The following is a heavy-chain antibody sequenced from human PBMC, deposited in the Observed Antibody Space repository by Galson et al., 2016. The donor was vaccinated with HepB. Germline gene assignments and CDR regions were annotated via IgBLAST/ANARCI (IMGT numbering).Heavy chain of an antibody. D-gene: IGHD1-7*01. V-gene: IGHV1-69*13. CDR3: ATFQWDGELLFYFDS. CDR1: GGSFSSYA. CDR2: IITMFGTL. Sequence: SVKVSCKASGGSFSSYAISWVRQAPGQGLEWMGGIITMFGTLNYAQKFQGRVTITADESTSTAYMELSSLRSEDTALYYCATFQWDGELLFYFDSWGQGTLVTVSP. J-gene: IGHJ4*02.